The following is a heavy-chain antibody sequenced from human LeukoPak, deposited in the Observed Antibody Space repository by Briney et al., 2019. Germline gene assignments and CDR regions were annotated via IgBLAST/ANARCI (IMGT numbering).Heavy chain of an antibody. J-gene: IGHJ5*02. Sequence: GGSPRLSCAASGFTFSGSAMHWVRQASGKGLEWVGRIRSKANSYATAYAASVKGRFTISRDDSKNTAYLQMNSLKTEDTAVYYCTRRYSSSWSGFDPWGQGTLVTVSP. D-gene: IGHD6-13*01. V-gene: IGHV3-73*01. CDR1: GFTFSGSA. CDR3: TRRYSSSWSGFDP. CDR2: IRSKANSYAT.